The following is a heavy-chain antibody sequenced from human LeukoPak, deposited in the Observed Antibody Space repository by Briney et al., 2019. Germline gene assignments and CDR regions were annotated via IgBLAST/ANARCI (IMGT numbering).Heavy chain of an antibody. CDR3: ASQSTLAIPFDF. Sequence: PSETLSLTCAVSGDSITNDIWWSWVRQSPGKGLEWIGEVYHTGTTNYNPSLKSRVNMSVDKSKNQFSLRLTSVTAADTAVYFCASQSTLAIPFDFWGQGTLVTVSS. CDR2: VYHTGTT. D-gene: IGHD2-2*02. J-gene: IGHJ4*02. CDR1: GDSITNDIW. V-gene: IGHV4-4*02.